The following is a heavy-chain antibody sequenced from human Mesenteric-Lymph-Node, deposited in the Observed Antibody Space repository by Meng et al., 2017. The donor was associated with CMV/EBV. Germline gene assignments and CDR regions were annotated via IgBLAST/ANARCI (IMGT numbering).Heavy chain of an antibody. CDR3: AGTEDIVVVPAAPRAEYFQH. Sequence: SVQVSCKASGGTFSSYAISWVRQAPGQGLEWMGGIIPIFGTANYAQKFQGRVTITTDESTSTAYMELSSLRSEDTAVYYCAGTEDIVVVPAAPRAEYFQHWGQGTLVTVSS. CDR2: IIPIFGTA. CDR1: GGTFSSYA. V-gene: IGHV1-69*05. J-gene: IGHJ1*01. D-gene: IGHD2-2*01.